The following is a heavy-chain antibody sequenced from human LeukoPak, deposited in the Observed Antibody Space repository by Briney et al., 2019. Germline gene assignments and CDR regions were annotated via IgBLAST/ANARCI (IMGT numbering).Heavy chain of an antibody. D-gene: IGHD6-19*01. CDR3: ARDLRTVAVAAHYYYGMDV. V-gene: IGHV3-48*01. Sequence: GGSLRLSCAASGFTFSSYSMNWVRQAPGKGLEWVSYISSSSSTIYYADSVKGRFTISRDNAKNSLYLQMNSLRAEDTAVYYCARDLRTVAVAAHYYYGMDVWGQGTTVTVSS. CDR2: ISSSSSTI. CDR1: GFTFSSYS. J-gene: IGHJ6*02.